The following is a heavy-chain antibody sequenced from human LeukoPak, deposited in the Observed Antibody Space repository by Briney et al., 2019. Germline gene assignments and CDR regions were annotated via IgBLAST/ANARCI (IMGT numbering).Heavy chain of an antibody. CDR2: LNPNSGVT. J-gene: IGHJ3*01. CDR1: GYTFIGYY. Sequence: AAVKVSCKASGYTFIGYYIHWVRQAPGQGLEWMGWLNPNSGVTNYGQKLQGRLTMTRDTSISTAYMDLSRLRSDDTAVYFCAITYTSGSGDTFDVWGQGTMVAVSS. D-gene: IGHD6-19*01. V-gene: IGHV1-2*02. CDR3: AITYTSGSGDTFDV.